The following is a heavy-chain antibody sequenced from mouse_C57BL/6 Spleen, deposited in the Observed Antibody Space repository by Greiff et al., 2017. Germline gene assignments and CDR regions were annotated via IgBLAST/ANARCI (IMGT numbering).Heavy chain of an antibody. CDR2: IDPSDSYT. CDR3: AREDYGSRDFDV. CDR1: GYTFTSYW. V-gene: IGHV1-59*01. J-gene: IGHJ1*03. Sequence: QVQLQQPGAELVRPGTSVKLSCKASGYTFTSYWMHWVKQRPGQGLEWIGVIDPSDSYTNYNQKFKGKATLTVDTSSSTAYMQLSSLTSEDSAVYYGAREDYGSRDFDVWGTGTTVTVSS. D-gene: IGHD1-1*01.